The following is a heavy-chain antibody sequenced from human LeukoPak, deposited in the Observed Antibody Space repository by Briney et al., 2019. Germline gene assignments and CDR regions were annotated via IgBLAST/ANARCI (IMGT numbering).Heavy chain of an antibody. CDR1: GGTFSSYA. CDR2: IIPIFGTA. D-gene: IGHD6-13*01. J-gene: IGHJ4*02. V-gene: IGHV1-69*13. CDR3: AAGRYSSSPPGY. Sequence: SVKVSCKASGGTFSSYAISWVRQAPGQGLEWMGGIIPIFGTANYAQKFQGRVTITADESTSTAYMELSSLRSEGTAVYYCAAGRYSSSPPGYWGQGTLVTVSS.